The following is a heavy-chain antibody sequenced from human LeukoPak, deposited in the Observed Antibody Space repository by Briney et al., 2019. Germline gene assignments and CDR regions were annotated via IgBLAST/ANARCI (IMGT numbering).Heavy chain of an antibody. CDR3: ARAYYYDSRQFDY. Sequence: GASVKVSCKASGGTFSSYAISWVRQAPGQGLEWMGWISAYNGNTNYAQKLQGRVTMTTDTSTSTAYMELRSLRSDDTAVYYCARAYYYDSRQFDYWGQGTLVTVSS. CDR1: GGTFSSYA. D-gene: IGHD3-22*01. CDR2: ISAYNGNT. J-gene: IGHJ4*02. V-gene: IGHV1-18*01.